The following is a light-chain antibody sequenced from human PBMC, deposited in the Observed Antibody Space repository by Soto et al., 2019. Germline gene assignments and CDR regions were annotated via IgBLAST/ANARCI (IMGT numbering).Light chain of an antibody. CDR3: QKYNSAPYT. J-gene: IGKJ3*01. CDR1: QGIRNS. V-gene: IGKV1-27*01. Sequence: DTQMTQSPCSLSASIGDRVTITCRASQGIRNSVAWYQQKPGKVPNLLIYAASTLQSGVPSRFSGNGSETDFTLTISSLQPEDVATYYCQKYNSAPYTFGPGTKVDIK. CDR2: AAS.